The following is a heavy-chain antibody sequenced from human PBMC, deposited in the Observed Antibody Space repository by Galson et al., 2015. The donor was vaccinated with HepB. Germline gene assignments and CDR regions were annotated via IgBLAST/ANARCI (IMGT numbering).Heavy chain of an antibody. D-gene: IGHD2-15*01. CDR3: ARGRGYCSDIACFFDY. V-gene: IGHV7-4-1*02. CDR1: GYTFTSYG. Sequence: SVKVSCKASGYTFTSYGISWVRQAPGQGLEWMGWINTNTGNPTYAQGFTGRFVFSLDTSVSTAFLVITSLEAEDTAVYYSARGRGYCSDIACFFDYWGQGTLVSVSS. CDR2: INTNTGNP. J-gene: IGHJ4*02.